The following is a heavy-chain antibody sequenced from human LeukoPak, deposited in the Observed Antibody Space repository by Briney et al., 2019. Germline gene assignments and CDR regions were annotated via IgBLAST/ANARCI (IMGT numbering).Heavy chain of an antibody. J-gene: IGHJ4*02. V-gene: IGHV1-3*01. Sequence: GASVKVSCKASGYTFTRYAMHWVRQAPGQRLEWRGWINAGNGNTKYSQKFQGRVTITRDTSASTAYMELSSLRSEDAAVYYCARGLRGYSGSLYYFDYWGQGTLVTVSS. CDR3: ARGLRGYSGSLYYFDY. CDR2: INAGNGNT. D-gene: IGHD5-12*01. CDR1: GYTFTRYA.